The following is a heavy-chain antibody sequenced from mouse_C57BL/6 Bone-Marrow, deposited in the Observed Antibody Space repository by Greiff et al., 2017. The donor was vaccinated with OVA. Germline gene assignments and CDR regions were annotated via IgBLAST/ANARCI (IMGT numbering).Heavy chain of an antibody. CDR2: IWSGGST. Sequence: VKLQESGPGLVQPSQSLSITCTVSGFSLTSYGVHWVRQSPGKGLEWLGVIWSGGSTDYNAAFISRLSISKDNSKSQVFFKMNSLQADDTAIYYCARKGRYDYDGGVDYWGQGTTLTVSS. CDR3: ARKGRYDYDGGVDY. D-gene: IGHD2-4*01. CDR1: GFSLTSYG. J-gene: IGHJ2*01. V-gene: IGHV2-2*01.